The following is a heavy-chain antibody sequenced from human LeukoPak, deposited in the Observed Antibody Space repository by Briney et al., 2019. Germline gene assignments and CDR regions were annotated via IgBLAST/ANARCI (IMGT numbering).Heavy chain of an antibody. J-gene: IGHJ4*02. CDR3: ARGSDYGDYGDYFDY. V-gene: IGHV4-39*07. D-gene: IGHD4-17*01. CDR1: GGSISSSSYY. CDR2: IYYSGST. Sequence: PSETLSLTCTVSGGSISSSSYYWGWIRQPPGKGLEWIGSIYYSGSTYYNPSLKSRVTISVDTSKNQFSLKLSSVTAADTAVYYCARGSDYGDYGDYFDYWGQGTLVTVSS.